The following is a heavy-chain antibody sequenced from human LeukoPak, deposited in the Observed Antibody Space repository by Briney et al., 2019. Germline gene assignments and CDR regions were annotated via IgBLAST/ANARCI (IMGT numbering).Heavy chain of an antibody. CDR2: IDGTSTNI. J-gene: IGHJ4*02. D-gene: IGHD3-3*02. V-gene: IGHV3-21*01. CDR1: GFTFWTYR. Sequence: GGSLRLSCAASGFTFWTYRMNWVRQAPGKGLEWVSSIDGTSTNIYYADSVKGRFTISRDNAKNSVYLQMSSLRAEDTAVYYCSRDSIWNYLDYWGQGTLVTVSS. CDR3: SRDSIWNYLDY.